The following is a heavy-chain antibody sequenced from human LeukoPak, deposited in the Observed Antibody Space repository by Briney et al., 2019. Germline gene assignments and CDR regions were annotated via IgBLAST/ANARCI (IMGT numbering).Heavy chain of an antibody. Sequence: GGSLRLSCAASGFTFSSYAMSWVRQAPGKGLEWVSAISGSGGSTYYADSVKGRFTISRDNSENTLHLQMNSLRAEDTAVYYCAKDAKPYYYDSSGYYYAGASDIWGQGTMVTVSS. CDR3: AKDAKPYYYDSSGYYYAGASDI. CDR2: ISGSGGST. V-gene: IGHV3-23*01. J-gene: IGHJ3*02. D-gene: IGHD3-22*01. CDR1: GFTFSSYA.